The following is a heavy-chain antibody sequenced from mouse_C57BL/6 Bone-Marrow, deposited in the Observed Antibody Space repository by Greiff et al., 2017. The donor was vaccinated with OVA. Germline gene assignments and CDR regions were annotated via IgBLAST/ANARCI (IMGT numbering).Heavy chain of an antibody. CDR3: ARDVYYYGSSYYAMDY. CDR2: IYPGDGDT. J-gene: IGHJ4*01. D-gene: IGHD1-1*01. Sequence: VKLQQSGAELVKPGASVKISCKASGYAFSSYWMNWVKQRPGKGLEWIGQIYPGDGDTNYNGKFKGKATLTADKSSSTAYMQLSSLTSEDSAVYFCARDVYYYGSSYYAMDYWGQGTSVTVSS. CDR1: GYAFSSYW. V-gene: IGHV1-80*01.